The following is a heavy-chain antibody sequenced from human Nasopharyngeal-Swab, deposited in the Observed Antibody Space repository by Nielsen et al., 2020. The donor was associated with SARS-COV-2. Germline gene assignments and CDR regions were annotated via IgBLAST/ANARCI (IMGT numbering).Heavy chain of an antibody. CDR2: IYYSGSN. Sequence: WIRQPPGKGLEWIGSIYYSGSNYYTPSLKSRVTISVDTSKNQFSLKLSSVTAADTAVYYCARPYRYCSGGSCHSGGAFDIWGQGTMVTVS. D-gene: IGHD2-15*01. V-gene: IGHV4-39*01. CDR3: ARPYRYCSGGSCHSGGAFDI. J-gene: IGHJ3*02.